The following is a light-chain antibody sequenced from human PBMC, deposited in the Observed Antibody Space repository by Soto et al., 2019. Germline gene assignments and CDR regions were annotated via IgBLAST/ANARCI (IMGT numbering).Light chain of an antibody. J-gene: IGKJ3*01. V-gene: IGKV3-20*01. CDR1: QSVSYSY. CDR3: QQYGSSPHT. Sequence: EIVLTQSPGTLSLSPGERATLSCRASQSVSYSYFAWYQQKPGQAPRLLIYGASSRATGIPDRFSGSGSGTDFTLTISRLEPEDFAVYYCQQYGSSPHTFGPGTKVDIK. CDR2: GAS.